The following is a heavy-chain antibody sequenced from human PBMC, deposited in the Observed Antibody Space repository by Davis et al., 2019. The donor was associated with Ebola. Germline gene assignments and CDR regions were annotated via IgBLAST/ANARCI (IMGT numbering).Heavy chain of an antibody. V-gene: IGHV3-23*01. D-gene: IGHD3-10*01. Sequence: GGSLRLSCAASGFTFSSYAMSWVRQAPGKGLEWVSTISGSGGSTYYGDSVKGRFTISRDNSKNTLYLQMNSLRVDDTAVYYCARDLWFGELSDYWGQGTLVTVSS. CDR3: ARDLWFGELSDY. CDR2: ISGSGGST. CDR1: GFTFSSYA. J-gene: IGHJ4*02.